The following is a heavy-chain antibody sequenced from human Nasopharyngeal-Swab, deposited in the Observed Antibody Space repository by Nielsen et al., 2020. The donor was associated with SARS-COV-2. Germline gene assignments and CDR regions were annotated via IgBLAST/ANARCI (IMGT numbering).Heavy chain of an antibody. J-gene: IGHJ6*02. D-gene: IGHD3-3*01. CDR1: GLTFSSYW. CDR2: IKHDGSAK. V-gene: IGHV3-7*01. CDR3: ARHYDFWSGYYNSHFYGMDV. Sequence: GESLKISCAASGLTFSSYWMTWVRQAPGKGLEWVANIKHDGSAKYYADSVKGRFTISRDNAKSSLHLQMNSLRAEDTAVYYCARHYDFWSGYYNSHFYGMDVWGQGTTVTVSS.